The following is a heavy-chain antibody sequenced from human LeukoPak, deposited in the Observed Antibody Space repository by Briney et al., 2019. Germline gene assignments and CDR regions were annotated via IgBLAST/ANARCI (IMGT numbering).Heavy chain of an antibody. J-gene: IGHJ4*02. V-gene: IGHV3-30*02. CDR1: GFTFSSYG. CDR2: IRYDGSNK. CDR3: AKDLDGEPPLDY. Sequence: PGGSLRLSCAASGFTFSSYGMHWVRQAPGKGLEWVAFIRYDGSNKYYAGSVKGRFTISRDNSKNTLYLQMNSLRAEDTAVYYCAKDLDGEPPLDYWGQGTLVTVSS. D-gene: IGHD1-26*01.